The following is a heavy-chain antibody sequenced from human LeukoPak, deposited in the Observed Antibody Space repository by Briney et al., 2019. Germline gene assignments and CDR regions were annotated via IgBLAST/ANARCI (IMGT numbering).Heavy chain of an antibody. V-gene: IGHV1-8*01. CDR1: GYTFTSYD. J-gene: IGHJ4*02. Sequence: ASVKVSCKASGYTFTSYDINWVRQATGQGLEWMGWMNPNGGNTGYAQKFQGRVTMTRNTSISTAYMELSSLRSEDTAVYYCARGKASVLHRHGLAVNWGQGTLVTVSS. CDR2: MNPNGGNT. CDR3: ARGKASVLHRHGLAVN. D-gene: IGHD3-10*01.